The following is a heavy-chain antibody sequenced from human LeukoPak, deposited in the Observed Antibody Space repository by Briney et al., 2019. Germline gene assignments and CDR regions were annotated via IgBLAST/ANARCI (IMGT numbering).Heavy chain of an antibody. CDR3: ARDDTMVRGVINNYFDY. Sequence: GGSLRLSCAASGFTISSYAMHWVRQAPGKGLEWVAVISYDGSNKYYADSVKGRFTISRDNSKNTLYLQMNSLRAEDTAVYYCARDDTMVRGVINNYFDYWGQGTLVTVSS. CDR2: ISYDGSNK. D-gene: IGHD3-10*01. J-gene: IGHJ4*02. CDR1: GFTISSYA. V-gene: IGHV3-30*04.